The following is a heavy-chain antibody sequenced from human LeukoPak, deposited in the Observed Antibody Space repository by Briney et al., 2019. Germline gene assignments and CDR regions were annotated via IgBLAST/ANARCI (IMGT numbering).Heavy chain of an antibody. D-gene: IGHD2-15*01. Sequence: PSETLSLTCTVSGGSISSYYWSWIRQPPGKGLEWIGYIYYTGSTNYNPSLKSRVTISVDTPKNQFSLRLSSVTAADTAVYYCASRYCSGGSCYPLFDYWGQGTLVTVSS. V-gene: IGHV4-59*01. CDR3: ASRYCSGGSCYPLFDY. J-gene: IGHJ4*02. CDR2: IYYTGST. CDR1: GGSISSYY.